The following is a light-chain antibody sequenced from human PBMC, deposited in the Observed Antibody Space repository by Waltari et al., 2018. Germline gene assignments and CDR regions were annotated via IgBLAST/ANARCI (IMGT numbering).Light chain of an antibody. Sequence: EVVLTQSPGTLSLSPGEGATLSCRASQSIGHYLAWYQQKPGQAPMLLIYHASTRATGIPDRFSGSGSGTDFSLTLSIREPEDFAVYYCQHYVTLPATFGQGTKVEIK. J-gene: IGKJ1*01. CDR3: QHYVTLPAT. CDR1: QSIGHY. CDR2: HAS. V-gene: IGKV3-20*01.